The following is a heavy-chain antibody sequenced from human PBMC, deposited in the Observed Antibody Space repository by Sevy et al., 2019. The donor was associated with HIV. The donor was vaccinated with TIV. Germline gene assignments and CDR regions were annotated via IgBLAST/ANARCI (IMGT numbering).Heavy chain of an antibody. CDR3: ASGYYYDSSGPPAAAFDI. D-gene: IGHD3-22*01. Sequence: GGSLRLSCAASGFTVSSNYMSWVRQAPGKGLEWVSVIYSGGSTYYADSVKGRFTISRDNSKNTLYLRMNSLRAEDTAVYYCASGYYYDSSGPPAAAFDIWGQGTMVTVSS. J-gene: IGHJ3*02. V-gene: IGHV3-53*01. CDR2: IYSGGST. CDR1: GFTVSSNY.